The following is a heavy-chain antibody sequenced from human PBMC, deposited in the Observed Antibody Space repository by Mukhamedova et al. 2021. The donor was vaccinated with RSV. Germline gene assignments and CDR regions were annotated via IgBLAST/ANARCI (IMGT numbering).Heavy chain of an antibody. CDR3: ARDRTGYSSGWYGGYYYYYGMDV. V-gene: IGHV4-61*02. J-gene: IGHJ6*02. D-gene: IGHD6-19*01. Sequence: GLEWIGRIYTSGSTNYNPSLKSRVTISVDTSKNQFSLKLSSVTAADTAVYYCARDRTGYSSGWYGGYYYYYGMDVWGQGTTDT. CDR2: IYTSGST.